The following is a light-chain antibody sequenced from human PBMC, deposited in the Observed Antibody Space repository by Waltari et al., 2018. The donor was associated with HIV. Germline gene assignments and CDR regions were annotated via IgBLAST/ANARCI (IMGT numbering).Light chain of an antibody. CDR1: ALPKKY. CDR2: EDS. J-gene: IGLJ1*01. Sequence: SYELTQPPSVSVSQGQTARITCSGAALPKKYAYWYQQKSGQAPVLVIYEDSKRPSGIPERFSGSSSGTMATLTISGAQVEDEADYYCYSTDSSGNHWVFGTGTKVTVL. V-gene: IGLV3-10*01. CDR3: YSTDSSGNHWV.